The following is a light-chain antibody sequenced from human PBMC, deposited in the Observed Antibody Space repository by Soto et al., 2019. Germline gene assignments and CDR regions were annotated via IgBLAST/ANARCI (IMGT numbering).Light chain of an antibody. CDR2: DVS. Sequence: QSALTQPASVSGSPGQSITISCTGTSSDVGGYTYVSWYQQHPGNAPKLMIYDVSNRPSGVSNRFSGCKSGNTSSLTITGVHDEDETDYYCSAYTSSSTLEVVFGGGTQLTVL. CDR1: SSDVGGYTY. J-gene: IGLJ2*01. CDR3: SAYTSSSTLEVV. V-gene: IGLV2-14*01.